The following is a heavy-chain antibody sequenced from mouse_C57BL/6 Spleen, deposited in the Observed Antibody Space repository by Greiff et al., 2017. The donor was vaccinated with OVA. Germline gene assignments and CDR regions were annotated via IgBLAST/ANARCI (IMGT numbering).Heavy chain of an antibody. V-gene: IGHV1-69*01. CDR1: GYTFTSYW. CDR2: IDPSDSYT. D-gene: IGHD2-1*01. Sequence: QVQLQQPGAELVMPGASVKLSCKASGYTFTSYWMHWVKQRPGQGLEWIGEIDPSDSYTNYNQKFKGKSTLTVDKSSSTAYMQLSSLTSEDSAVYYCARGELPFAYWGQGTLVTVSA. CDR3: ARGELPFAY. J-gene: IGHJ3*01.